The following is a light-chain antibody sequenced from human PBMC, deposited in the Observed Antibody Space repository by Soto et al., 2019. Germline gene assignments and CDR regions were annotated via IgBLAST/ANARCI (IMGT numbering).Light chain of an antibody. J-gene: IGLJ2*01. V-gene: IGLV2-14*01. CDR1: SSDVGGYNY. Sequence: QSALTQPASVSGSPGQSITISCTGTSSDVGGYNYGSWYQQHPGKAPKLMIYDVTDRPSGISNRFSGSKSGYTASLTISGLQAEDEADYYCSSHTTSSTLVFGGGTKVTVL. CDR2: DVT. CDR3: SSHTTSSTLV.